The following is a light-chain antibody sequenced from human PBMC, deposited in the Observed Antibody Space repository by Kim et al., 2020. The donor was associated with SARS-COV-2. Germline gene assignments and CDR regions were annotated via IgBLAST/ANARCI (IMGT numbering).Light chain of an antibody. CDR3: MQALQTPYT. CDR1: QSLLQSNGYNY. CDR2: LGS. J-gene: IGKJ2*01. Sequence: EPASISCRSSQSLLQSNGYNYLDWYLQKPGQSPQLLIYLGSNRASGVPDRFSGSGSGTDFTLKISRVEAEDVGVYYCMQALQTPYTFGQGTKLEI. V-gene: IGKV2-28*01.